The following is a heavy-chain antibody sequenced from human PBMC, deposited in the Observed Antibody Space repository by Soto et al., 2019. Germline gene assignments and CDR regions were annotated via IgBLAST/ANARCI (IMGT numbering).Heavy chain of an antibody. CDR2: INGDGSTT. CDR3: ARGRSGSYSFDY. V-gene: IGHV3-74*01. CDR1: GFTLSSYW. J-gene: IGHJ4*02. Sequence: EVQLVESGGGIVQPGGSVRLSCAASGFTLSSYWIHWVRQAPGKGLVWVSRINGDGSTTNYADSLKGRFTISRDNSKNTMFLQMNSLRAEDTFVYFCARGRSGSYSFDYWGQGILVTVSS. D-gene: IGHD3-10*01.